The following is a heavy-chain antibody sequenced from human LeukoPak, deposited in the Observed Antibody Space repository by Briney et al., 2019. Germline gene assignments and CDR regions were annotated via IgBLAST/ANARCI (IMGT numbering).Heavy chain of an antibody. CDR3: ARVPRYCSGGSCFFDY. D-gene: IGHD2-15*01. Sequence: ASVKVSCKASGYTFTGYYMHWVRQAPGQGLEWMGWINPNSGGTNYAQKLQGRVTMTTDTSTITAYMELRSLRSDDTGVYYCARVPRYCSGGSCFFDYWDQRTLVTVSS. V-gene: IGHV1-2*02. CDR1: GYTFTGYY. CDR2: INPNSGGT. J-gene: IGHJ4*02.